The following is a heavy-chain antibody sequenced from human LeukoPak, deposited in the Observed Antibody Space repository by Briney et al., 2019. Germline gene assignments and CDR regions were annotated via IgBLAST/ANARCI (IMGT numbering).Heavy chain of an antibody. Sequence: GGSLRLSCAASGFTFSSYAMHWVRQAPGKGLEWVAVISYDGSNKYYADSVKGRFTISRDNSKNTLYLQMNSLRAEDTAVYYCARETGLRFSIRAFDIWGQGTMVTVSS. CDR2: ISYDGSNK. V-gene: IGHV3-30-3*01. CDR1: GFTFSSYA. J-gene: IGHJ3*02. CDR3: ARETGLRFSIRAFDI. D-gene: IGHD3-3*01.